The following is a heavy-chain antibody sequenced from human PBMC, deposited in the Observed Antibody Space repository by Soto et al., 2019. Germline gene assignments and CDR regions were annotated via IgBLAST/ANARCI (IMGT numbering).Heavy chain of an antibody. D-gene: IGHD3-10*01. CDR1: GGTFSSYA. Sequence: SVKVSCKASGGTFSSYAISWVRQAPGQGLEWMGGIIPIFGTANYAQKFQGRVTITADESTSTAYMELSSLRSEDTAVYYCARAHLYGSRRNFYYGMDVWGQGTTVTVSS. CDR2: IIPIFGTA. J-gene: IGHJ6*02. CDR3: ARAHLYGSRRNFYYGMDV. V-gene: IGHV1-69*13.